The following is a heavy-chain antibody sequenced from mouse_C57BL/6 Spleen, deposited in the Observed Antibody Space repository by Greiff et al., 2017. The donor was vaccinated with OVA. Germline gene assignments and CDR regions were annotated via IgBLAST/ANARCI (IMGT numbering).Heavy chain of an antibody. D-gene: IGHD2-12*01. Sequence: EVKLMESGGGLVKPGGSLKLSCAASGFTFSSYAMSWVRQTPEKRLEWVATISDGGSYTYYPDNVKGRFTISRDNAKNNLYLQMSHLKSEDTAMYYCARALYSWFAYWGQGTLVTVSA. CDR3: ARALYSWFAY. V-gene: IGHV5-4*03. J-gene: IGHJ3*01. CDR2: ISDGGSYT. CDR1: GFTFSSYA.